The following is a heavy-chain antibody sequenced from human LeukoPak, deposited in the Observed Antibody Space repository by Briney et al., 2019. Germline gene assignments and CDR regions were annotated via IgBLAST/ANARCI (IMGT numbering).Heavy chain of an antibody. V-gene: IGHV1-8*03. D-gene: IGHD2-15*01. CDR2: MNPNSGNT. Sequence: ASVKVSCKASGYTFTSYDINWVRQATGQGLEWMGWMNPNSGNTGYAQKFQGRVTITWNTSISTAYMELSSLRSEDTAVYYCARARRYCSGGSCSYWFDPWGQGTLVTVSS. J-gene: IGHJ5*02. CDR1: GYTFTSYD. CDR3: ARARRYCSGGSCSYWFDP.